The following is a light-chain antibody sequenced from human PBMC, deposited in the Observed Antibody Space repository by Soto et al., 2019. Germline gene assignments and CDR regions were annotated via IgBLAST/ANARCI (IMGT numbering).Light chain of an antibody. Sequence: EIVLTQSASTLSLSAGERATLSCRASQSVSRYLAWYQQKPGQSPRLLIYDASNRATGIPARFSGSGSGTDFTLTISSLEPEDSAVYYCQQRSNWPVFGQGTRLEIK. CDR1: QSVSRY. CDR2: DAS. V-gene: IGKV3-11*01. CDR3: QQRSNWPV. J-gene: IGKJ5*01.